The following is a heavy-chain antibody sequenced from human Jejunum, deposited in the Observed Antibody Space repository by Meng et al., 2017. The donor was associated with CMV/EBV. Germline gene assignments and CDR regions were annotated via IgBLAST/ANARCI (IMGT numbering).Heavy chain of an antibody. CDR3: ARDPHDFWNGRNWYDP. Sequence: TFNTYAMHWVRQAPGKGLEWVAVISFDEGRKYYGDSVKGRFTISRDNLKNTLYLQMNSLRVEDTAVYYCARDPHDFWNGRNWYDPWGQGTVVTVSS. V-gene: IGHV3-30*04. CDR2: ISFDEGRK. CDR1: TFNTYA. D-gene: IGHD3-3*01. J-gene: IGHJ5*02.